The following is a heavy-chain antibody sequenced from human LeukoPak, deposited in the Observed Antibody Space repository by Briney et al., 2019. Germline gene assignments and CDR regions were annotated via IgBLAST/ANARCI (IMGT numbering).Heavy chain of an antibody. CDR1: GGSISSSSYY. V-gene: IGHV4-61*02. CDR2: IYTSGST. D-gene: IGHD2-2*02. J-gene: IGHJ4*02. CDR3: ARGRVPAAIIDY. Sequence: SETLSLTCTVSGGSISSSSYYWSWIRQPAGKGLEWIGRIYTSGSTNYNPSLKSRVTMSVDTSKNQFSLKLSSVTAADTAVYYCARGRVPAAIIDYWGQGTLVTASS.